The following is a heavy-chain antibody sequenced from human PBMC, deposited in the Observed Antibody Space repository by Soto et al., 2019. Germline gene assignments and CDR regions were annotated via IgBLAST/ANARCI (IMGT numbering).Heavy chain of an antibody. J-gene: IGHJ3*02. Sequence: QAQLVQSGAEVKKSGASVRVSCKASGYTLTNYGVTWVRQAPGQGLEWLGRITPYTADTNSAQNLKGRVTMATDTSKNTAYLELKSLRSEDTAVYFCATDGPSNSGNLYAFDIWGQGTMVTVSA. D-gene: IGHD5-12*01. CDR3: ATDGPSNSGNLYAFDI. V-gene: IGHV1-18*04. CDR1: GYTLTNYG. CDR2: ITPYTADT.